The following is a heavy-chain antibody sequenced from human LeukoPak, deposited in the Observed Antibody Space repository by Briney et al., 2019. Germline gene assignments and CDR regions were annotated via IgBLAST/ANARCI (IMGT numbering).Heavy chain of an antibody. V-gene: IGHV3-23*01. D-gene: IGHD6-13*01. Sequence: GGSLRLSCAASGFTFSSYAMSWVRQAPGKGLEWVSAISGSGGITYYADSVKGRFTISRDNSKNTLYLQMNSLRAEDTAVYYCAKARYSSSWYSWFDPWGQGTLVTVSS. J-gene: IGHJ5*02. CDR3: AKARYSSSWYSWFDP. CDR2: ISGSGGIT. CDR1: GFTFSSYA.